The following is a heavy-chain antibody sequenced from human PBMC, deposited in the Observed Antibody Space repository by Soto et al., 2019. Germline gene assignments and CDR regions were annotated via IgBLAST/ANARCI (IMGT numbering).Heavy chain of an antibody. D-gene: IGHD2-15*01. CDR2: ISGSGGST. CDR1: GFTFSSYG. CDR3: VRSYCSGGTCSGWFDP. J-gene: IGHJ5*02. Sequence: GGSLRLSCAASGFTFSSYGMHWVRQAPGKGLEWVSAISGSGGSTYYADSVKGRFTISRDNAKNTLYLQVNSLRAEDTAVYYCVRSYCSGGTCSGWFDPWGQGTLVTVSS. V-gene: IGHV3-23*01.